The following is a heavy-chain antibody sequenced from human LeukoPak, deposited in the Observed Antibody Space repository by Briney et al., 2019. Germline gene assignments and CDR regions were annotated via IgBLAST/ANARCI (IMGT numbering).Heavy chain of an antibody. CDR3: ARDSGEGTFDP. D-gene: IGHD1-14*01. CDR1: GFTFSSYG. CDR2: ISYDGSNK. Sequence: PGGSLRLSCAASGFTFSSYGMHWVRQAPGKGLEWVAVISYDGSNKYYADSVKGRFTISRDNSKNTLYLQMNSLRAEDTAVYYCARDSGEGTFDPWGQGTLVTVSS. J-gene: IGHJ5*02. V-gene: IGHV3-30*19.